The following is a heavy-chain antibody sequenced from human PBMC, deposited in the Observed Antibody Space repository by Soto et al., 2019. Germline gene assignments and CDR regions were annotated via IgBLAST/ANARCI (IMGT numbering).Heavy chain of an antibody. J-gene: IGHJ4*02. CDR2: ISYDGRNE. V-gene: IGHV3-30*04. CDR1: GFSFCTYA. D-gene: IGHD2-8*01. Sequence: LSLACAASGFSFCTYAKHWVRQAPGKGLEWLSFISYDGRNEYYADSVKGRFTVSRDSPENTLYLQFITLKPEDTAVYYCARYGCPNGVCFIDYWGQGTLVTVSS. CDR3: ARYGCPNGVCFIDY.